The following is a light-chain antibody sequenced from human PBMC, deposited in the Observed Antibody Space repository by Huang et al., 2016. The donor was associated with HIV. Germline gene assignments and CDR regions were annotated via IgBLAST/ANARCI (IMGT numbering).Light chain of an antibody. V-gene: IGKV4-1*01. CDR2: WAS. CDR3: QQYYNTPFT. CDR1: QSLLYRSNNKNY. Sequence: DIVMTQSPDSLAVSLGGRAAIKCKSSQSLLYRSNNKNYLAWYQQKPGQPPKLLIYWASTREYGVPDRFSGSGSGTDFTLTISSLQAADVAVYYCQQYYNTPFTFGPGTKVDIK. J-gene: IGKJ3*01.